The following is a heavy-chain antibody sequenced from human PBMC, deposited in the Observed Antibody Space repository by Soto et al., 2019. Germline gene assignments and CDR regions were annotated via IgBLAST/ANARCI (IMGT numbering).Heavy chain of an antibody. Sequence: GSLRLSCAASGFTFSNAWMSWVRQAPGKGLEWVGRTKSKTDGGTTDYAAPVKGRFTISRDDSKNTLYLQMNSLKTEDTAVYYCTTLGGYYEDYWGQGTLVTVSS. CDR2: TKSKTDGGTT. CDR1: GFTFSNAW. J-gene: IGHJ4*02. D-gene: IGHD3-22*01. CDR3: TTLGGYYEDY. V-gene: IGHV3-15*01.